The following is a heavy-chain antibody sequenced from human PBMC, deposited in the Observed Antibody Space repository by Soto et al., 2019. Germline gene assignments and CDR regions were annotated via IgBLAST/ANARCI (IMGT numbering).Heavy chain of an antibody. V-gene: IGHV4-59*08. J-gene: IGHJ5*02. D-gene: IGHD3-10*01. CDR3: ARHAHDYYGSGSYLNWFDP. CDR2: IYYSGST. Sequence: PSETLSLTCTVSGGSISSYYWSWIRQPPGKGLEWIGYIYYSGSTNYNPSLKSRVTISVDTSKNQFSLKLTSVTAADTAVYYCARHAHDYYGSGSYLNWFDPWGQGTLVTVS. CDR1: GGSISSYY.